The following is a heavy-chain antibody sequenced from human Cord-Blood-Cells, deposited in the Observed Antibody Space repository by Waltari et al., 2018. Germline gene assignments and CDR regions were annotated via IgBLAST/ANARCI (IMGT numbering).Heavy chain of an antibody. CDR1: GYTFTGYY. D-gene: IGHD1-26*01. CDR2: INPNSGGT. V-gene: IGHV1-2*02. CDR3: ARDEGIVGATDD. J-gene: IGHJ4*02. Sequence: QVQLVQSGAEVKKPGASVKVSCKASGYTFTGYYMHWVRQAPGQGLEWMGWINPNSGGTNDAQKFEGRVTRTRDTSSGTAYMGLSRLRSDDTAVYYWARDEGIVGATDDWGQGTLVTVSS.